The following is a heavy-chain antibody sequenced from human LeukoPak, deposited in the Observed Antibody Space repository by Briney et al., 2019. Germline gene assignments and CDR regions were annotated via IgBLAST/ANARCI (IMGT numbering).Heavy chain of an antibody. D-gene: IGHD3-22*01. V-gene: IGHV3-7*01. CDR3: AREEYYSDSSGYYLGFDY. J-gene: IGHJ4*02. Sequence: PGGSLRLSCAASGFTFSSYWMSWVRQAPGKGLEWVANIKQDGSEKYYVDSVKGRFTISRDNAKNSLYLQMNSLRAEDTAVYYCAREEYYSDSSGYYLGFDYWGQGTLVTVSS. CDR2: IKQDGSEK. CDR1: GFTFSSYW.